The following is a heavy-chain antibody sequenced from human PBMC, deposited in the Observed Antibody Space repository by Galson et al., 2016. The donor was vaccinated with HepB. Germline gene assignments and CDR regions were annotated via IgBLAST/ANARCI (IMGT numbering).Heavy chain of an antibody. CDR1: GASISINNW. V-gene: IGHV4-4*01. CDR3: ARESGRLVDY. D-gene: IGHD1-26*01. CDR2: IYHSGST. Sequence: LSLTCAVSGASISINNWWSWVRQTPGKGLEWIGEIYHSGSTNYKPSLKSRVNISVDKSKNQFSLRLTSVTAGDTAVYFCARESGRLVDYWGQGILVTVSS. J-gene: IGHJ4*02.